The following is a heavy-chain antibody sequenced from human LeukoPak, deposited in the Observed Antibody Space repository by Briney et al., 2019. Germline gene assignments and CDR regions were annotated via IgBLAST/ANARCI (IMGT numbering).Heavy chain of an antibody. CDR1: GFTFSNLW. Sequence: GGSLRLSCAASGFTFSNLWMSWVRQAPGKGLKWVANIKQDGSEKYYVDSVKGRFTISRDNAQNSLYLQMNSLRAGDTAIYYCATSTAAAGTDWGQGTLVTVSS. CDR3: ATSTAAAGTD. J-gene: IGHJ4*02. CDR2: IKQDGSEK. V-gene: IGHV3-7*03. D-gene: IGHD6-13*01.